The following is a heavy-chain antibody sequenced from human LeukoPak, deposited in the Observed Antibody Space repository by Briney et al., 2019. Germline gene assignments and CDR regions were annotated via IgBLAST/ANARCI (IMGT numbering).Heavy chain of an antibody. CDR3: ASLGYCSGGSCYSKLKRSDY. Sequence: WASVKVSCKASGGTFSSYAISWVRQAPGQGLEWMGRIIPMLGIANYAQKFQGRVTITADKSTSTAYMELSSLRSEDTAVYYCASLGYCSGGSCYSKLKRSDYWGQGTLVTVSS. CDR2: IIPMLGIA. CDR1: GGTFSSYA. D-gene: IGHD2-15*01. V-gene: IGHV1-69*04. J-gene: IGHJ4*02.